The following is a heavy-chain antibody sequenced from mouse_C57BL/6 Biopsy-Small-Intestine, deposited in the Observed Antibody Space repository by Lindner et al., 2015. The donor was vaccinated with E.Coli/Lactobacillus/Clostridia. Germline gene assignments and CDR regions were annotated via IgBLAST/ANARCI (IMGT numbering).Heavy chain of an antibody. CDR2: IIPIFGTA. CDR3: ARAYRGYSSGWYYYYGMDV. V-gene: IGHV1-81*01. D-gene: IGHD1-1*01. J-gene: IGHJ1*01. CDR1: GGTFSSYA. Sequence: SVKVSCKASGGTFSSYAINWVRQAPGQGLEWMGGIIPIFGTANYAQKFQGRVTITADESTGTAYMELSSLRSEDTAVYYCARAYRGYSSGWYYYYGMDVWGQGTTVTVSS.